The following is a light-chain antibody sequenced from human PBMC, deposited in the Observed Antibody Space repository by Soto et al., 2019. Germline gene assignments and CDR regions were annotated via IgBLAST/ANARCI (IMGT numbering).Light chain of an antibody. V-gene: IGKV3-20*01. J-gene: IGKJ1*01. CDR2: GAS. Sequence: EIVLTQSPGTLSLSPGERATLSCRASQSVSSSFLAWYQQKPGQPPRLLIYGASSRATGIPDRFSGSGSGTDSTLTISTLQPEDFATYYCQQSDSHPRTFGQGTKVDIK. CDR1: QSVSSSF. CDR3: QQSDSHPRT.